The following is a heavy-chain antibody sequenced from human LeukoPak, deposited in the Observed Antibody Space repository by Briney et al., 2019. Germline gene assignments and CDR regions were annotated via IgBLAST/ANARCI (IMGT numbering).Heavy chain of an antibody. CDR3: ARSYGDYATGNWFDP. J-gene: IGHJ5*02. CDR2: IKQDGSEK. Sequence: PGGSLRLSCAASGFTFSSYWMSWVRQAPGKGLEWVANIKQDGSEKYYVDSVKGRFTISRDNAKNSLYLQMNSLRAEDTAVYYCARSYGDYATGNWFDPWGQGTLVTVSS. D-gene: IGHD4-17*01. CDR1: GFTFSSYW. V-gene: IGHV3-7*01.